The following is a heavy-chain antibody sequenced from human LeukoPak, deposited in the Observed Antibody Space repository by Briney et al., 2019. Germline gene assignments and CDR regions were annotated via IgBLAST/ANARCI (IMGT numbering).Heavy chain of an antibody. D-gene: IGHD3-22*01. CDR1: GYSFTSYW. Sequence: GESLKISCKGSGYSFTSYWIGWVRQMPGKGLEWMGIIYPGDSDTRYSPSSQGQVTISADKSISTAYLQWSSLKASDTAMYYCARLVAYDSSGYYPYYFDYWGQGTLVTVSS. J-gene: IGHJ4*02. V-gene: IGHV5-51*01. CDR2: IYPGDSDT. CDR3: ARLVAYDSSGYYPYYFDY.